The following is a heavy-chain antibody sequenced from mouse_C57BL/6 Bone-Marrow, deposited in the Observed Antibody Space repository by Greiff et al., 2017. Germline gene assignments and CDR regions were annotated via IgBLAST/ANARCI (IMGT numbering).Heavy chain of an antibody. CDR3: ASQARSTFYFDY. CDR2: IDPSDSYT. Sequence: QVQLQQPGAELVKPGASVKLSCKASGYTFTSYWMHWVKQRPGQGLEWIGEIDPSDSYTNYNQKFKGKSTLTVDKSSSTAYMQLSSLTSEDSAVYYCASQARSTFYFDYWGQGTTLTVSS. V-gene: IGHV1-69*01. D-gene: IGHD2-1*01. CDR1: GYTFTSYW. J-gene: IGHJ2*01.